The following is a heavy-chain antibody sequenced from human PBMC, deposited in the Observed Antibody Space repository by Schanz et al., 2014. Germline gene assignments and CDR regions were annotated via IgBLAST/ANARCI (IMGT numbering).Heavy chain of an antibody. CDR2: IWYDGSNK. CDR3: ARDHTTESYYSAGPPIDY. D-gene: IGHD1-26*01. Sequence: VQLVESGGGVVQPGRSLRLSCAASGFIFSNYGMHWVRQAPGKGLEWVAVIWYDGSNKYYADSVKGRFTISRDNSKNTLFLQMNSLRAEDTAVYYCARDHTTESYYSAGPPIDYWGQGTLLTVSS. J-gene: IGHJ4*02. CDR1: GFIFSNYG. V-gene: IGHV3-33*08.